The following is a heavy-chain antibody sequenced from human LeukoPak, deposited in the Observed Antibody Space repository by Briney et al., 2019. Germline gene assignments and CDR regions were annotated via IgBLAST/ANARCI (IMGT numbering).Heavy chain of an antibody. J-gene: IGHJ4*02. CDR2: IYYSGST. CDR1: GFTFSSYS. CDR3: ARDLTRGSFDY. V-gene: IGHV4-39*07. D-gene: IGHD3-10*01. Sequence: GSLRLSCAASGFTFSSYSMNWVRQAPGKGLEWIGSIYYSGSTYYNPSLKSRVTISVDTSKNQFSLKLSSVTAADTAVYYCARDLTRGSFDYWGQGTLVTVSS.